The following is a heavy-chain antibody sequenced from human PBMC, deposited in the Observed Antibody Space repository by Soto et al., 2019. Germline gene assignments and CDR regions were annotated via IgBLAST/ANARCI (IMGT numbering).Heavy chain of an antibody. J-gene: IGHJ6*02. V-gene: IGHV3-7*01. CDR2: IKQDGSEK. CDR1: GFTFSTYW. Sequence: PVGSLRLSCAASGFTFSTYWMNWVRQAPGKGLERVANIKQDGSEKYYVDSVKGRFAISRDNAKDSLFLQMNNLRAEDTAVYYCVRDWSTFWGMDVWGQGTTVTVSS. CDR3: VRDWSTFWGMDV.